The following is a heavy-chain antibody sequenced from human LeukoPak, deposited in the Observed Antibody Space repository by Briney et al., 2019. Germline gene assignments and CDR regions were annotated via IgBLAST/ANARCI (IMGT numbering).Heavy chain of an antibody. CDR1: GYTFTSYG. Sequence: ASVKVSCKASGYTFTSYGISWVRQAPGQGLEWMGWISAYNGNTNYAQKLQGRVTMTTDTSTSTAYMELRSLRSDDTAVYYCARAPVTMVRGPNFDYWGQGTLVTVSS. CDR2: ISAYNGNT. D-gene: IGHD3-10*01. V-gene: IGHV1-18*01. CDR3: ARAPVTMVRGPNFDY. J-gene: IGHJ4*02.